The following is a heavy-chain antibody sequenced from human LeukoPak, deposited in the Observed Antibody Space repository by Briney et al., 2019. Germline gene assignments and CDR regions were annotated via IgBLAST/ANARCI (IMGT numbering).Heavy chain of an antibody. D-gene: IGHD1-26*01. CDR3: ARDRSMDGSQYRWYFDL. CDR2: MFVSGGT. J-gene: IGHJ2*01. CDR1: GASVNSYY. Sequence: PSETLSLTCTVSGASVNSYYWSWIRQPPGKGLERIGRMFVSGGTNYNPSLKSRDTMSVETSKNQFSLKLSSVTAADTAVYYCARDRSMDGSQYRWYFDLWGRGTLVTVSS. V-gene: IGHV4-4*07.